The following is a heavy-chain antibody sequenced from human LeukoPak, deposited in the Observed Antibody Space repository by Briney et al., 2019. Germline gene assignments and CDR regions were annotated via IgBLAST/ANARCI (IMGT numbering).Heavy chain of an antibody. D-gene: IGHD3-22*01. J-gene: IGHJ4*02. CDR1: GDSINGFY. V-gene: IGHV4-59*01. Sequence: SETLSLTCTVSGDSINGFYWSWIRQPPGKGLEWIGYIYYSGSTNYNPSLKSRVTISVDTSKNQFSLKLSSVTAADTAVYYCARARRTYYYDSSGYYETPLYDYWGQGTLVTVSS. CDR3: ARARRTYYYDSSGYYETPLYDY. CDR2: IYYSGST.